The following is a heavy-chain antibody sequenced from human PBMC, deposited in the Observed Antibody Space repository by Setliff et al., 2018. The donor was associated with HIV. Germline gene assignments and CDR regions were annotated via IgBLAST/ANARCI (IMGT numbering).Heavy chain of an antibody. D-gene: IGHD3-10*01. V-gene: IGHV4-61*09. Sequence: SETLSLTCTVSGGSITSGSDYWSWIRQPAGKGLEWIGHIYISGSANYNPSLKSRVTISVDTSKNQFSLKLSSVTAADTAVYYCARRKAGWGELFGNWFDPWGQGTLVTVSS. CDR2: IYISGSA. CDR3: ARRKAGWGELFGNWFDP. CDR1: GGSITSGSDY. J-gene: IGHJ5*02.